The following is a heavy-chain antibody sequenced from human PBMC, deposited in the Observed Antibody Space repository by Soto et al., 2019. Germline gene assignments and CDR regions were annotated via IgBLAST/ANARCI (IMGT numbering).Heavy chain of an antibody. V-gene: IGHV4-31*03. CDR1: GGSISSGGYY. J-gene: IGHJ6*02. Sequence: SETLSLTCTVSGGSISSGGYYWSWIRQHPGKGLEWIGYIYYSGSTYYNPSLKSRVTISVDTSKNQFSLKLSSVTAADTAVYYCARDTGRYYYGMDVGGQGTTVTVSS. CDR3: ARDTGRYYYGMDV. D-gene: IGHD2-8*02. CDR2: IYYSGST.